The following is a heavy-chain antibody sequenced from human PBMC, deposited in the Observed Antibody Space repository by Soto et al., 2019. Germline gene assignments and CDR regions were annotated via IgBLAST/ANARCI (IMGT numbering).Heavy chain of an antibody. Sequence: IQLVQSAGEVKRPGASVKVSCKASGYTFNTFGITWVRQAPGQGLEWMGCVSGYSDKRDYSRKLQDRITLTADPSTTTSYMELRSLTSDDTAVYYCARGGGKYFGVNDLWGQGTLVTVSS. CDR2: VSGYSDKR. CDR3: ARGGGKYFGVNDL. V-gene: IGHV1-18*01. J-gene: IGHJ5*02. CDR1: GYTFNTFG. D-gene: IGHD2-8*01.